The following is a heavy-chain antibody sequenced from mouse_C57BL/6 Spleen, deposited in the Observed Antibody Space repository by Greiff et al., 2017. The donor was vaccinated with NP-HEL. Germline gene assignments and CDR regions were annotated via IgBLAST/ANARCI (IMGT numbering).Heavy chain of an antibody. J-gene: IGHJ2*01. CDR2: IRNKANNHAT. D-gene: IGHD2-2*01. Sequence: EVQGVESGGGLVQPGGSMKLSCAASGFTFSDAWMDWVRQSPEKGLEWVAEIRNKANNHATYYAESVKGRFTISRDDSKSSVYLQMNSLRAEDTGIYYGTRPPYGYDEGGFDYWGQGTTLTVSS. CDR3: TRPPYGYDEGGFDY. V-gene: IGHV6-6*01. CDR1: GFTFSDAW.